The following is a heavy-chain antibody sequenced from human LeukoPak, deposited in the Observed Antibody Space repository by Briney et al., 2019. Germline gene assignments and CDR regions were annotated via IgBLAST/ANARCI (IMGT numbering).Heavy chain of an antibody. D-gene: IGHD5-18*01. V-gene: IGHV4-39*07. CDR2: INHSGST. J-gene: IGHJ4*02. Sequence: SETLSLTCTVSGGSISSSGYYWVWIRQPPGKGLEWIGEINHSGSTNYNPSLKSRVTISVDTSKNQFSLKLSSVTAADTAVYYCARVIRGYSYGYPDYWGQGTLVTVSS. CDR1: GGSISSSGYY. CDR3: ARVIRGYSYGYPDY.